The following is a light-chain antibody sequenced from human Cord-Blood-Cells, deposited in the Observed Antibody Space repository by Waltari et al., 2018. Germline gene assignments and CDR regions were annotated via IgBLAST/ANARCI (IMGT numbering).Light chain of an antibody. CDR2: GAS. J-gene: IGKJ2*01. CDR1: QSVSNSY. CDR3: QQYGSSPYT. V-gene: IGKV3-20*01. Sequence: EIVLTQSPGTLSLSPGERATLSCRASQSVSNSYLAGYQQKPGQAPRLLIYGASSRATGIPDRFSGSGSGTDFTLTISRLEPEDFAVYYCQQYGSSPYTFGQGTKLEIK.